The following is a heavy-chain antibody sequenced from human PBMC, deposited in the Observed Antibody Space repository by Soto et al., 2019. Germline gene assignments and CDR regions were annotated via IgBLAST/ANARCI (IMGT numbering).Heavy chain of an antibody. J-gene: IGHJ6*02. Sequence: EVQLVESGGGLVQPGRSLRLSCAASGFTFSDHYIDWVRQAPGKGLEWVGRSGNKANTYTTEYAASVKGRFAISRDDSKNSLYLQMNSLKTEDTAVYYCARDHNGRKYYGMDVWGQGTTVTVSS. CDR1: GFTFSDHY. CDR2: SGNKANTYTT. V-gene: IGHV3-72*01. CDR3: ARDHNGRKYYGMDV. D-gene: IGHD1-20*01.